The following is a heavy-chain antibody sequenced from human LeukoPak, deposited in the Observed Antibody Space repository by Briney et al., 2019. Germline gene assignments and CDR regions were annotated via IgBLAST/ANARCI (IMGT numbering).Heavy chain of an antibody. J-gene: IGHJ3*02. D-gene: IGHD2-21*02. CDR2: ISGSGGST. CDR1: GFTFSSYA. V-gene: IGHV3-23*01. Sequence: PGGSLRLSCAASGFTFSSYAMSWVRQAPGKGLEWVSAISGSGGSTYYADSVKGRFTISRDNSKNTLYLQMNSLRAEDTAVYYCANLAYCGGDCYADDAFDIWGKGTMVTVSS. CDR3: ANLAYCGGDCYADDAFDI.